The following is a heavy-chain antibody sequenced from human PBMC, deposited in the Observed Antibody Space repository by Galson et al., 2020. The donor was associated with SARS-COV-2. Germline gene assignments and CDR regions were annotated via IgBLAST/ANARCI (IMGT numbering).Heavy chain of an antibody. CDR1: GFTFRTYA. D-gene: IGHD2-15*01. V-gene: IGHV3-23*01. CDR2: ISYSGGST. J-gene: IGHJ6*02. Sequence: GESLKISCAASGFTFRTYAMSWVRQAPGKGLEWVSAISYSGGSTYYADSVKGRFTISRDNSKNTLFLQMNSLRVDDTTVYFCAKDLGQACSGGSCFSVSSPYYYYYGMDVWGQGTTVIVSS. CDR3: AKDLGQACSGGSCFSVSSPYYYYYGMDV.